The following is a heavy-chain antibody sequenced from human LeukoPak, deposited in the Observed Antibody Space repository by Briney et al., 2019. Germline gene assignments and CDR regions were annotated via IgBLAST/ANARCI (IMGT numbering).Heavy chain of an antibody. CDR1: GGSFSPYY. D-gene: IGHD2-21*02. V-gene: IGHV4-34*01. J-gene: IGHJ4*02. Sequence: SETLSLTCAVYGGSFSPYYWSWIRQPPGKGLEWIGEINHSGSTNYNPSLKSRVTISVDTSKKQFSLKLSSVTAAATDVYYCASGGFYCGGDCYVDYWGQGTLVTVSS. CDR2: INHSGST. CDR3: ASGGFYCGGDCYVDY.